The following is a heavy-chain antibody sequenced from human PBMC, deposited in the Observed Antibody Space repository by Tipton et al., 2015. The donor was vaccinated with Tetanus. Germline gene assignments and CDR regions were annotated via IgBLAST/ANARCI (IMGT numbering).Heavy chain of an antibody. D-gene: IGHD3-16*01. CDR2: IYYSGST. J-gene: IGHJ3*02. CDR1: GGSIGTRNYF. CDR3: ARTWGVWVTSIDAFDI. V-gene: IGHV4-39*01. Sequence: TLSLTCTVSGGSIGTRNYFWGWIRQAPGKGLEWIGNIYYSGSTDYNPSLKSRVAISADTSKNQFSLKLSSVTAADTAVYYCARTWGVWVTSIDAFDIWGQGTKVAVSS.